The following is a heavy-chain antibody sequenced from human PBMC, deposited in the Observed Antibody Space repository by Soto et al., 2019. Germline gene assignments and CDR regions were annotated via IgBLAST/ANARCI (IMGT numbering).Heavy chain of an antibody. V-gene: IGHV3-30-3*01. J-gene: IGHJ4*02. CDR1: GFTFSSYA. CDR3: ARDGHYGSGSYSLGY. Sequence: PGGSLRLSCAASGFTFSSYAMRWVRQAPGKGLEWVAVISYDGSNKYYADSVKGRFTISRDNSKNTLYLQMNSLRAEDTAVYYCARDGHYGSGSYSLGYWGQGTLVTVSS. CDR2: ISYDGSNK. D-gene: IGHD3-10*01.